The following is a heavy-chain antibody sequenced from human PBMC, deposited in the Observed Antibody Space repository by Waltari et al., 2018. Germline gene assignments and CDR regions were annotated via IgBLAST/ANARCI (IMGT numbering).Heavy chain of an antibody. J-gene: IGHJ4*02. V-gene: IGHV4-39*02. CDR3: VRREHNSGSFYFDS. Sequence: QVQLRESGPGQVMASETLSLTCTVSGASISSRFYYWGWVRQSPGKGLGWIVVILYNGNTYYNPSLKSRVTISVDMSRNHFSLKLASVTAADTAVYYWVRREHNSGSFYFDSWGRGILVSVSS. CDR2: ILYNGNT. D-gene: IGHD1-26*01. CDR1: GASISSRFYY.